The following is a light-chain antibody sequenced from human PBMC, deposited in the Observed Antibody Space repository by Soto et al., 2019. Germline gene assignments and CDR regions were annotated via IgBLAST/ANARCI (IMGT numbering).Light chain of an antibody. J-gene: IGLJ3*02. CDR1: SSNLGAGYD. Sequence: QSVLTQPASLSGSPGQSITISCTGNSSNLGAGYDVHWYQQLPGAAPKLVIFGNRNRPSGVPERFSGSKSGTSASLAITGLQAEDEADYYCQAYDYSLTASVFGGGTKLTVL. CDR3: QAYDYSLTASV. V-gene: IGLV1-40*01. CDR2: GNR.